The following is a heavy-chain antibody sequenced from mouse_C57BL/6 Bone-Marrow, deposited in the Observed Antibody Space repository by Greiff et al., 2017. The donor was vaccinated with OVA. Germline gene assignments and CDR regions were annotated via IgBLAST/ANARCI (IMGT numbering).Heavy chain of an antibody. V-gene: IGHV5-4*01. CDR3: ARKDGYDGFDY. Sequence: EVQGVESGGGLVKPGGSLKLSCAASGFTFSSYAMSWVRQTPEKRLEWVATISDGGSYTYYPDNVKGRFTISRDNAKNNLYLQMSHLKSEDTAMYYCARKDGYDGFDYWGQGTTLTVSS. CDR1: GFTFSSYA. CDR2: ISDGGSYT. D-gene: IGHD2-2*01. J-gene: IGHJ2*01.